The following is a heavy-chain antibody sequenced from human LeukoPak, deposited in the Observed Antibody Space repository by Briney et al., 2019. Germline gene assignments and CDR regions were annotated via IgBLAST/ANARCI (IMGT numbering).Heavy chain of an antibody. J-gene: IGHJ4*02. D-gene: IGHD2/OR15-2a*01. CDR2: ISYDGSNQ. Sequence: GGSLRLSCAGTGFKFSDKAMHWVRQAPGKGLEWVAVISYDGSNQNYADSVKGRFTISRDNSKNTLYLQMNSLRAEDTAVYYCAKAFGTFFDYWGQGTLVTVSS. CDR3: AKAFGTFFDY. CDR1: GFKFSDKA. V-gene: IGHV3-30*18.